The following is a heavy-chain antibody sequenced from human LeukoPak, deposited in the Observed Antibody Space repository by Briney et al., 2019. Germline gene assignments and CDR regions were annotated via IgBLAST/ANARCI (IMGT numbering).Heavy chain of an antibody. V-gene: IGHV3-30-3*01. J-gene: IGHJ4*02. D-gene: IGHD4/OR15-4a*01. CDR3: AREEYGAFFFDY. CDR1: GFTFKNYA. Sequence: PGGSLRLSCAASGFTFKNYAMHWVRQAPGKGLEWVAIISYDGSKKYYADSVKGRFTISRDNSKNTLYLQMNSLRAEDTAVYYCAREEYGAFFFDYWGQGTLVTVSS. CDR2: ISYDGSKK.